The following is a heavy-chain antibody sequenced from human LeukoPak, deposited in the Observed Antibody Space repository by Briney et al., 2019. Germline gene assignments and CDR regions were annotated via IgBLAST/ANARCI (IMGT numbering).Heavy chain of an antibody. V-gene: IGHV1-18*01. J-gene: IGHJ4*02. D-gene: IGHD6-13*01. Sequence: ASVKVSCKASGYTFTSFGISWVRQAPGQGLEWMAWIGAYNGNTKYGQKLQGRVTMTTDTSTSTAYMELRSLRSDDAAVYYCARDQMNIAAAGAYFDYWGQGTLVTVSS. CDR1: GYTFTSFG. CDR2: IGAYNGNT. CDR3: ARDQMNIAAAGAYFDY.